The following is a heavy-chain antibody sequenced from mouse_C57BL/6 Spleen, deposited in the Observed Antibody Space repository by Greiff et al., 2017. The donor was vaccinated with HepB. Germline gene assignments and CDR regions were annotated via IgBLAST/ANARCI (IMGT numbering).Heavy chain of an antibody. CDR2: ISDGGSYT. V-gene: IGHV5-4*01. D-gene: IGHD2-5*01. CDR1: GFTFSSYA. J-gene: IGHJ1*03. CDR3: ARGGPTIVTTWYFDV. Sequence: EVQGVESGGGLVKPGGSLKLSCAASGFTFSSYAMSWVRQTPEQRLEWVATISDGGSYTYYPDNVKGRFTISRDNAKNNLYLQMSQLKSEDTAMYYCARGGPTIVTTWYFDVWGTGTTVTVSS.